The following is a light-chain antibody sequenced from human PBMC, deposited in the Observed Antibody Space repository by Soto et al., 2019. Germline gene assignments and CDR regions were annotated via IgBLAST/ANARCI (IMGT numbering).Light chain of an antibody. CDR3: EQYNTWLWT. CDR2: GAS. V-gene: IGKV3-15*01. Sequence: EVVMTQSPATLSVSPGERATLSCRASQSVNANLAWYQQKPGQAPRLLIHGASNRATGIPARFSGSGFGTEFMLTNISVQSEDFAVYDCEQYNTWLWTFGQGTKGEI. CDR1: QSVNAN. J-gene: IGKJ1*01.